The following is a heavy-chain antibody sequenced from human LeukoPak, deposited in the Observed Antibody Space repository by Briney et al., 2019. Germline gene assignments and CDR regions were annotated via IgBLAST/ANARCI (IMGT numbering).Heavy chain of an antibody. D-gene: IGHD4-17*01. J-gene: IGHJ6*02. Sequence: SETLSLTCTVSGGSISSYYWSWIRQPPGKGPEWIGYIYYSGSTNYNPSLKSRVTISVDTSKNQFSLKLSSVTAADTAVYYCARAYGDYYYYYGMDVWGQGTTVTVSS. CDR1: GGSISSYY. CDR2: IYYSGST. V-gene: IGHV4-59*01. CDR3: ARAYGDYYYYYGMDV.